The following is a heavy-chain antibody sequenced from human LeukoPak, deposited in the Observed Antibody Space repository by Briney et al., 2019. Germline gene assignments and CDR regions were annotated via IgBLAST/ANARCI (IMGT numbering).Heavy chain of an antibody. CDR3: ASGITTYPFDY. CDR2: IYYTGRT. Sequence: ESSETLSLTCTVSGASTSSSTYYWGWIRQPPGKGLEWIGTIYYTGRTYDNPSLKSRVTLSVDTSKNQFSLRLTSVTAADTTIYYCASGITTYPFDYSGQGTLVTVSS. D-gene: IGHD1-14*01. CDR1: GASTSSSTYY. V-gene: IGHV4-39*01. J-gene: IGHJ4*02.